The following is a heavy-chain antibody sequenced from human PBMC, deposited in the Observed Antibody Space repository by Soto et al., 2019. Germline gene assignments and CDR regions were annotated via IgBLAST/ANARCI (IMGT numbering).Heavy chain of an antibody. J-gene: IGHJ4*02. CDR3: TTRVITTNDY. Sequence: PGGSLRLSCAASGFSFSNVWMNWVRQAPGKGLEWVGRIKRKADGGGTEYATFVKGRFSISRDDSKNTLFLQLNSLQTEDTAVYYCTTRVITTNDYWGQGTLVTVSS. CDR1: GFSFSNVW. V-gene: IGHV3-15*07. CDR2: IKRKADGGGT. D-gene: IGHD3-22*01.